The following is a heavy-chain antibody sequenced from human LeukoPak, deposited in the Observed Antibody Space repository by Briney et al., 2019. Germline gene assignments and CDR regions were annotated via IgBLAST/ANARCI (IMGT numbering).Heavy chain of an antibody. CDR3: ARVPDIVVVPAAIWFDP. Sequence: GGSLRLSCAASGFTFSSYWMSWVRQAPGKGLEWVANIKQDGSEKYYVDSVKGRFTISRDNAKNSLYLQMNSLRAEDTAVYYCARVPDIVVVPAAIWFDPWGQGTLVTVSS. CDR2: IKQDGSEK. V-gene: IGHV3-7*01. J-gene: IGHJ5*02. D-gene: IGHD2-2*01. CDR1: GFTFSSYW.